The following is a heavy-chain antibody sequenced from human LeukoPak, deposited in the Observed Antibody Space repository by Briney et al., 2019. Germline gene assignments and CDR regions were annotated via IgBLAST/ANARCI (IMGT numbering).Heavy chain of an antibody. CDR1: GYTFTSYY. Sequence: ASVKVSCKASGYTFTSYYIHWVRQAPGQGLEWMGVINVSGGGTTYAQRFQGRVTMTRDTSTSTVYMELSSLRSDDTAVYYCARDRNDAFDIWGQGTMVTVSS. CDR2: INVSGGGT. CDR3: ARDRNDAFDI. J-gene: IGHJ3*02. D-gene: IGHD1-14*01. V-gene: IGHV1-46*01.